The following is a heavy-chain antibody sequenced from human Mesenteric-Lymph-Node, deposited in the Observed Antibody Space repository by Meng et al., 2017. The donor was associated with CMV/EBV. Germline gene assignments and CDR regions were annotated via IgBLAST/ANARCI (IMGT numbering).Heavy chain of an antibody. Sequence: GESLKISCAASGFTFSNYGMHWVRQAPGKGLEWVAFIRYDGSNKYYVDSVKGRFTISRDNSKNSLYLQMNSLRAEDTAVYYCARGNYDFWSGYYVTPYFDYWGQGTLVTVSS. D-gene: IGHD3-3*01. CDR1: GFTFSNYG. V-gene: IGHV3-30*02. CDR3: ARGNYDFWSGYYVTPYFDY. J-gene: IGHJ4*02. CDR2: IRYDGSNK.